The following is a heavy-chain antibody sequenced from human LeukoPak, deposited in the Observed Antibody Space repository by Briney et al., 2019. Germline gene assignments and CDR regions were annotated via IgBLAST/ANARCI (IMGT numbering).Heavy chain of an antibody. J-gene: IGHJ4*02. CDR1: GFRFDDYG. Sequence: GGSLRLSCVVSGFRFDDYGMHWVQQAPGKGLEWVSGISWSGTTTGYADSVKGRFTISRDSAKNSLYLQMDSLRVEDTAVHYCASASDYYDSPLGYWGQGTLVNVSS. CDR2: ISWSGTTT. V-gene: IGHV3-9*01. CDR3: ASASDYYDSPLGY. D-gene: IGHD3-22*01.